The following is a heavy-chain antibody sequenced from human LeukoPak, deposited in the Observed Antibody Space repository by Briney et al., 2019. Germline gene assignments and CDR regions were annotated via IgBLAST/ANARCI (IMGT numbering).Heavy chain of an antibody. CDR1: GYTFTGYY. D-gene: IGHD3-3*01. CDR3: ARVNYDFWSGYSYNWFDP. V-gene: IGHV1-2*02. J-gene: IGHJ5*02. CDR2: INPNSGGT. Sequence: ASVKVSCKASGYTFTGYYMHWVRQAPGQGLEWMGWINPNSGGTNYAQKFQGRVTMTRDTSISTAYMELSRLRSDDTAVYYCARVNYDFWSGYSYNWFDPWGQGTLINVSS.